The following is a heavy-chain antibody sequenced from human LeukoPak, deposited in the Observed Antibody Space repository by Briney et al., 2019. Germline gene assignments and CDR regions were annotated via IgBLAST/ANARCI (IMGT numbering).Heavy chain of an antibody. CDR1: GYTLTELS. D-gene: IGHD3-22*01. V-gene: IGHV1-24*01. CDR3: ATTGYYDSSGYALDY. J-gene: IGHJ4*02. Sequence: GASVKVSCKVSGYTLTELSMHWVRQAPGKGLEWMGGFDPEDGETIYARKFQGRVTMTEDTSTDTAYMELSSLRSEDTAVYYCATTGYYDSSGYALDYWGQGTLVTVSS. CDR2: FDPEDGET.